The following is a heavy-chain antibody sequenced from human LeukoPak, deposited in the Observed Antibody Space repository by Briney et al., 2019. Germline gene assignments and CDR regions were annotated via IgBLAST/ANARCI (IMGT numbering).Heavy chain of an antibody. CDR2: IYYSGNT. CDR1: GGSISSSSYY. CDR3: AREGGYGANSGDIDY. J-gene: IGHJ4*02. V-gene: IGHV4-39*07. Sequence: PSETLSLTCTVSGGSISSSSYYWGWIRQPPGRGLEWIGSIYYSGNTYYNPSLKSRVTISLDTSKNQFFLKLSSVTAADTAVYYCAREGGYGANSGDIDYWGQGTLVTVSS. D-gene: IGHD4-23*01.